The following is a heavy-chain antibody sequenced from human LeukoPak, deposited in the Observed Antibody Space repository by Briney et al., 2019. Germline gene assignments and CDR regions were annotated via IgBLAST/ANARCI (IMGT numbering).Heavy chain of an antibody. CDR2: MNPNSGNT. Sequence: ASVKVSCKASGYTFTDYDINWVRQATGQGLEWMGWMNPNSGNTGYTQKFQGRVTMTRNTSISTAYMELSSLRSEDTAVYYCARVLGVRWPSEGYWGQGALVTVSS. CDR1: GYTFTDYD. J-gene: IGHJ4*02. D-gene: IGHD4-23*01. CDR3: ARVLGVRWPSEGY. V-gene: IGHV1-8*01.